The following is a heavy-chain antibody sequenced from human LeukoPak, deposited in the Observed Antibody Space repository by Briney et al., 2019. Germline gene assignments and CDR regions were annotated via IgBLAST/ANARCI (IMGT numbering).Heavy chain of an antibody. Sequence: PSETLTLTCIASGGSFSTYYWSWIRQPPGKGLEWMGNINYTGSTNYNPSFESRVTISLDTSKNQFSLRPSDVPAAGTDVYYCAKVNADSGRFFLDFWGQGTLVTVSA. D-gene: IGHD1-26*01. V-gene: IGHV4-59*03. CDR2: INYTGST. CDR1: GGSFSTYY. CDR3: AKVNADSGRFFLDF. J-gene: IGHJ4*02.